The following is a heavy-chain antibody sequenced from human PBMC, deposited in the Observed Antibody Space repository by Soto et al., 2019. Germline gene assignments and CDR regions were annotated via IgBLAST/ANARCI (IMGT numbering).Heavy chain of an antibody. D-gene: IGHD3-22*01. Sequence: PGGSLRLCCSTSGSTFGTYTMHWVRQAPGKGLEYVSAIRSNGGSTYYADSVKGRFTISRDNSKNTLYLQMSSLRPEDTAVYYCVIPNYYDTSGYYGPQEMWGYWGQGTLVTVSS. CDR1: GSTFGTYT. CDR3: VIPNYYDTSGYYGPQEMWGY. CDR2: IRSNGGST. J-gene: IGHJ4*02. V-gene: IGHV3-64D*06.